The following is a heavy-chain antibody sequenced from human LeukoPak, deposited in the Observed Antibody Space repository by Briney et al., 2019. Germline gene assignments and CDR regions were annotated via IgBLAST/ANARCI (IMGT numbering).Heavy chain of an antibody. CDR1: GLTFSSYG. CDR2: ISYDGSNK. CDR3: ARDGLSGYDSSGYTRDYYYYYYMDV. D-gene: IGHD3-22*01. Sequence: GGPLRLSCAASGLTFSSYGMHWVRKAPGKGLEGVAVISYDGSNKYYADSAKGPFTSSSDNSKNTLYLQMNSLRAADAAVYYCARDGLSGYDSSGYTRDYYYYYYMDVWGKGTTVTVSS. J-gene: IGHJ6*03. V-gene: IGHV3-30*03.